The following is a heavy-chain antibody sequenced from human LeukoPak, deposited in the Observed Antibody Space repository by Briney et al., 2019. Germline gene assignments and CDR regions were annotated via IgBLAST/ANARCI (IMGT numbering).Heavy chain of an antibody. Sequence: SGTLSLTCAVYGGSFSGYYWSWIRQPPGKGLEWIGEINHSGSTNYNPSLKSRVTISIDTSKNQFSLKLSSVTAADTALYYCARGPGTWYYYWGQGTLVTVSS. CDR3: ARGPGTWYYY. V-gene: IGHV4-34*01. D-gene: IGHD6-13*01. J-gene: IGHJ4*02. CDR2: INHSGST. CDR1: GGSFSGYY.